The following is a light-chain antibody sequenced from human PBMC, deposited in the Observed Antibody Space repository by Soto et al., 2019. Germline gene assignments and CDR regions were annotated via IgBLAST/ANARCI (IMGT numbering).Light chain of an antibody. CDR2: GAT. CDR3: QQYNNWPL. J-gene: IGKJ5*01. V-gene: IGKV3-15*01. Sequence: EVGMTQCPPNLSVSPVERVTLSCRATQSVSSNLAWYQQKPGQAPRLLIYGATTRATGIPARFSGSGSGTEFTLTISSLQSEDFAVYYCQQYNNWPLFGQGTRLEIK. CDR1: QSVSSN.